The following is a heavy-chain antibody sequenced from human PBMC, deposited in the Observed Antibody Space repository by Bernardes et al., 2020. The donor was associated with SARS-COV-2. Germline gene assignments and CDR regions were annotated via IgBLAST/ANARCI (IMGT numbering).Heavy chain of an antibody. CDR1: GYTFPDYG. D-gene: IGHD4-17*01. CDR3: AKHFSTADYGDYVDY. CDR2: ISPYNGNT. J-gene: IGHJ4*02. Sequence: ASVKVSCKASGYTFPDYGISWVRQAPGQGLEWMGWISPYNGNTNYAQKFQGRVTMTTYTPTNTAYLELRSLRSDDTAVYYCAKHFSTADYGDYVDYWGQGTLVTVSS. V-gene: IGHV1-18*01.